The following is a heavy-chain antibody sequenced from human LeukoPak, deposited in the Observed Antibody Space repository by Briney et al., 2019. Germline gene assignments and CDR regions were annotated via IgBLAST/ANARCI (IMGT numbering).Heavy chain of an antibody. D-gene: IGHD2-2*01. V-gene: IGHV1-18*01. CDR3: ARAGYCSSTSCYGGYYMDV. Sequence: ASVKVSCKASGYTFTSYGISWVRQAPGQGLEWIGWISAYNGNTNYAQKLQGRVTMTTDTSTSTAYMELRSLRSDDTAVYYCARAGYCSSTSCYGGYYMDVWGKGTTVTVSS. J-gene: IGHJ6*03. CDR2: ISAYNGNT. CDR1: GYTFTSYG.